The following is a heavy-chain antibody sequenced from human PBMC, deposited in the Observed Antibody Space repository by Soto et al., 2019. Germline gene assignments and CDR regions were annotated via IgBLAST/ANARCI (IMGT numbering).Heavy chain of an antibody. Sequence: GESLKISCKGSGYSFTSYWTGWVRQMPGKGLEWMGIIYPGDSDTRYNPSFQGQVTISADKSISTAYLQWSSLKASDTAMYYCARTSAAGKYYYGMDVWGQGTTVTVSS. CDR2: IYPGDSDT. V-gene: IGHV5-51*01. J-gene: IGHJ6*02. D-gene: IGHD6-13*01. CDR3: ARTSAAGKYYYGMDV. CDR1: GYSFTSYW.